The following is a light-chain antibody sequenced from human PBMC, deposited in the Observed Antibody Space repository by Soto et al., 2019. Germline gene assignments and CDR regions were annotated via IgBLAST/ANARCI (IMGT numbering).Light chain of an antibody. Sequence: VLTQSPGTLSLSPGERATLSCRASQSVSSNYLVWYQQKPGQALRLLVYGASSRATGIPDRFSGSGSGTEFTLTISSLQSEDFAVYYCQQRSNWPTFGQGTRLEIK. V-gene: IGKV3D-20*02. CDR1: QSVSSNY. J-gene: IGKJ5*01. CDR2: GAS. CDR3: QQRSNWPT.